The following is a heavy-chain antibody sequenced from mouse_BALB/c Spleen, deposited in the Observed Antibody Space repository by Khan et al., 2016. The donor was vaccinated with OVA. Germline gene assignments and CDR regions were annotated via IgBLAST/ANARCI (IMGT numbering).Heavy chain of an antibody. CDR2: INPTSTYT. D-gene: IGHD2-14*01. Sequence: QVQLKQSGTELARSGASVKMSCKASGYTFTSYTMHWVKQRPGQGLEWIGYINPTSTYTNYNQKFKDKATLTADKSSITAYMQLSSLTSEDSAVYYCAREGAYYRSDGWFAYWGQGTLVTVSA. J-gene: IGHJ3*01. V-gene: IGHV1-4*01. CDR1: GYTFTSYT. CDR3: AREGAYYRSDGWFAY.